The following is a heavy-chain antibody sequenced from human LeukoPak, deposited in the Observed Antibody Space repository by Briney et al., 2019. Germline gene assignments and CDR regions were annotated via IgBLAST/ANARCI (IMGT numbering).Heavy chain of an antibody. CDR3: ATSSSWYENWFDP. J-gene: IGHJ5*02. Sequence: GESLKIPCKGSGYSFTSYWIGWVRQMPGKGLEWMGIIYPGDSDTRYSPSFQGQVTISADRSISTAYLQWSSLKASDTAMYYCATSSSWYENWFDPWGQGTLVTVSS. CDR1: GYSFTSYW. CDR2: IYPGDSDT. D-gene: IGHD6-13*01. V-gene: IGHV5-51*01.